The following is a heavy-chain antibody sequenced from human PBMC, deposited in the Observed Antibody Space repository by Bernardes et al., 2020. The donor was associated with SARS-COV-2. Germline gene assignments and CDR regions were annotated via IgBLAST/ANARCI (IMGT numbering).Heavy chain of an antibody. Sequence: SETLSLTCSVSGGSITNSYWNWIRQPPGKGLEWVGYVYHIGTTSYNPSLKGRVTISRDTSKSQFSLTLRSVTAADTALYYCARDPGLFFTGSFDSWGHGTRVTVSS. V-gene: IGHV4-59*13. CDR2: VYHIGTT. CDR1: GGSITNSY. J-gene: IGHJ4*01. CDR3: ARDPGLFFTGSFDS.